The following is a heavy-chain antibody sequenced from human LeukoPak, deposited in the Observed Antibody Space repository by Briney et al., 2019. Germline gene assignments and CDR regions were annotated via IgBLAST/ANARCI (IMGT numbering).Heavy chain of an antibody. V-gene: IGHV4-61*02. CDR1: DGSLSSGRYH. J-gene: IGHJ4*02. D-gene: IGHD1-1*01. CDR3: ARGTGTTNFDY. Sequence: SETLSLTCTVYDGSLSSGRYHWSWIRHPARKGLQWIGRIYPSRCTIYPSRTPHYNPPLKSPVPISVDTSKNQPSLKEDTYTAPDAAVYFCARGTGTTNFDYWGQGTLVTVSS. CDR2: IYPSRCTIYPSRTP.